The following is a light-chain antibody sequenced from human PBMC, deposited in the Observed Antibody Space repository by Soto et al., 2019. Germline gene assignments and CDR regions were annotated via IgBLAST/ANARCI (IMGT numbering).Light chain of an antibody. V-gene: IGKV1-5*01. CDR1: QSISRW. CDR2: DAS. J-gene: IGKJ5*01. CDR3: QQYNSYST. Sequence: DVQLTQAPSTLSASVGDRVTITYRASQSISRWLAWYQQKPGKAPQALIYDASSLKSGVPSRFSGNGSGTEFTLPISSLQPDDFATDYCQQYNSYSTVGQVTRLEIK.